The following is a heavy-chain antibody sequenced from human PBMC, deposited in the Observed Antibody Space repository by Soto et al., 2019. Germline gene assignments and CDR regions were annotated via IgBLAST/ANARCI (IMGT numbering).Heavy chain of an antibody. Sequence: ASVKVSCKASGYTFTSYYINWVRQATGQGLEWMGWMNPNSGNTGYAQKFQGRVTMTRNTSISTAYMELSSLRSEDTAVYYCAASLWFGELFGVKGYNWFDPWGQGTLVTVSS. J-gene: IGHJ5*02. D-gene: IGHD3-10*01. CDR3: AASLWFGELFGVKGYNWFDP. CDR2: MNPNSGNT. CDR1: GYTFTSYY. V-gene: IGHV1-8*01.